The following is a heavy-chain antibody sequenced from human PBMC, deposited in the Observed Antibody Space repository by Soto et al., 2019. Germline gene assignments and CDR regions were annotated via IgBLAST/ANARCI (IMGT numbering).Heavy chain of an antibody. CDR2: IYWDNDR. CDR1: GFSLTTSGVG. Sequence: QIALEESGPALVKPTQPLTLTCTFSGFSLTTSGVGVGWIRQPPGKALEWLAFIYWDNDRRYSPSLRTRLTIKKDTSKNQVVLIMTDMDPVDTATYYCAHARTRAGPGLVGSWSTSGIPRTGFDSWGQGILVTVSS. J-gene: IGHJ5*01. CDR3: AHARTRAGPGLVGSWSTSGIPRTGFDS. D-gene: IGHD3-10*01. V-gene: IGHV2-5*02.